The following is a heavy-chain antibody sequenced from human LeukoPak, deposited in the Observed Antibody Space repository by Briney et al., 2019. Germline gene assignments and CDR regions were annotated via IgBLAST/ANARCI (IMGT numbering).Heavy chain of an antibody. CDR3: ARDHRVPYAFDI. CDR2: IWSDGSNK. CDR1: GSTFSSYD. J-gene: IGHJ3*02. Sequence: GGSLRLSCAASGSTFSSYDMHWVRQAPGKGLEWVAFIWSDGSNKYYADSVKGRFTISRDNSKNTLYLQMNSLRAEDTAVYYCARDHRVPYAFDIWGQGTMVTVSS. V-gene: IGHV3-33*01.